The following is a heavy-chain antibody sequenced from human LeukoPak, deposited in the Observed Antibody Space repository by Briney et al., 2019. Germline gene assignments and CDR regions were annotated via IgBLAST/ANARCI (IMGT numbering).Heavy chain of an antibody. CDR2: ISWDGGST. V-gene: IGHV3-43D*03. CDR3: AKGSADYYDSSEYYFDY. D-gene: IGHD3-22*01. CDR1: GFTFDDYA. Sequence: GGSLRLSCAASGFTFDDYAMHWVRQAPGKGLEWVSLISWDGGSTYYADSVKGRFTISRDNSKNSLYLQMNSLRAEDTALYYCAKGSADYYDSSEYYFDYWGQGTLVTASS. J-gene: IGHJ4*02.